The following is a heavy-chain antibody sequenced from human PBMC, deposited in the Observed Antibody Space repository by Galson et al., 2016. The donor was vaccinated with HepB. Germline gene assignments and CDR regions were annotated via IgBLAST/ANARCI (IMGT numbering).Heavy chain of an antibody. CDR3: ATGSNYVLVPGSFEF. CDR2: ISNTGNTI. V-gene: IGHV3-11*01. D-gene: IGHD3-10*01. J-gene: IGHJ3*01. CDR1: GITFRDHY. Sequence: SLRLSCAASGITFRDHYMSWIRQVPGKGLEWIAYISNTGNTIYYAHSVKGRFTISRDNAKNSVFLQMNSLRADDTAPYYCATGSNYVLVPGSFEFWGQGTLVTVSS.